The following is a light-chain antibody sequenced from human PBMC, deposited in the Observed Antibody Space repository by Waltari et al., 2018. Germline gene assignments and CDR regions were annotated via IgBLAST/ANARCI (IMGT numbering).Light chain of an antibody. CDR1: SSAVGRFDY. CDR3: CSYAGSYTFV. V-gene: IGLV2-11*01. CDR2: DVN. Sequence: QSALTQPRSVSGSPGQSVTISCPATSSAVGRFDYVSWFQQYPGKPPKLMIYDVNKRPSGVPHRFSGSKSGNTASLTISGLQAEDEADYYCCSYAGSYTFVFGTGTKVTVL. J-gene: IGLJ1*01.